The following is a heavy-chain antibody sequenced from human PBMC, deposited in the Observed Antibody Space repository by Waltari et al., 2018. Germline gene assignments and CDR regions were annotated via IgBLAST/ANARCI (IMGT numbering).Heavy chain of an antibody. V-gene: IGHV3-48*04. J-gene: IGHJ4*02. CDR2: ISSRSITI. CDR1: GFTFSSYS. CDR3: ARDMDYGEYALDY. D-gene: IGHD4-17*01. Sequence: EVQLVESGGGLVQPGGSLRLSCAASGFTFSSYSMNWVRQAPGKGLEWVSNISSRSITIYYADAVKGRFTISRDNAKNSLYLQMNSLRAEDTAVYYCARDMDYGEYALDYWGQGTLVTVSS.